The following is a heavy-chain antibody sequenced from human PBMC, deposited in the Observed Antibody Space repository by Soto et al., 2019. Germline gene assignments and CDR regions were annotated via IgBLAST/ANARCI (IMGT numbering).Heavy chain of an antibody. Sequence: QVQLVESGGGVVQPGRSLRLSCAASGFTFSSYGRHGVGRAPGKGLGWVAVIWYDGSNKYYADSVKGRFTISRDNSKNTLYLQMNSLRAEDTAVYYCARAVVAYGVIGSGYYGMDVWGQGTTVTVSS. CDR3: ARAVVAYGVIGSGYYGMDV. J-gene: IGHJ6*02. CDR1: GFTFSSYG. CDR2: IWYDGSNK. D-gene: IGHD3-10*01. V-gene: IGHV3-33*01.